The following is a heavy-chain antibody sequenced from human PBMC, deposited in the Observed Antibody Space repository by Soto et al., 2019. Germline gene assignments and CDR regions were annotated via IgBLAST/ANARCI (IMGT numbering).Heavy chain of an antibody. D-gene: IGHD3-9*01. CDR1: GYTFTSYY. CDR2: INPSGGNT. J-gene: IGHJ3*02. V-gene: IGHV1-46*03. Sequence: ASVKVSCKASGYTFTSYYMHWVRQAPGQGLEWMGIINPSGGNTSYAQKFQGRVTMTRDTSTSTVYMELSSLRSEDTAVYYCARVGTAIDAFDIWGQGTMVTVSS. CDR3: ARVGTAIDAFDI.